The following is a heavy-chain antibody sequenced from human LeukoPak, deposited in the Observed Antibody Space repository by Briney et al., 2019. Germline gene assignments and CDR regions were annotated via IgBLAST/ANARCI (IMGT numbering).Heavy chain of an antibody. CDR1: GGSIDSGGFY. V-gene: IGHV4-39*07. D-gene: IGHD2-2*02. Sequence: SETLSLTCIVSGGSIDSGGFYWGWIRQPPVKGPEWIGTVYYTGTAYYNPSLQSRVTISVDMSKGQFSLRLTSVAAADTAVYYCARIPPLYCSTSRCYSRSFVFWGQGILVTVSS. CDR3: ARIPPLYCSTSRCYSRSFVF. J-gene: IGHJ4*02. CDR2: VYYTGTA.